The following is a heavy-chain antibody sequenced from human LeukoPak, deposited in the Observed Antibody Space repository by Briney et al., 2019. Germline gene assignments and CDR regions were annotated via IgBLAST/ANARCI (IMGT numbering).Heavy chain of an antibody. V-gene: IGHV3-7*01. CDR3: ASSGYSSGWYLWD. Sequence: GGSLRLSCAASGFTFSSYWMSWVRQAPGKGLEWVANIKQDGSEKYYVDSVKGRFTISRDNAKNSLYLQMNSLRAEDTAVYYCASSGYSSGWYLWDWGQGTLVTVSS. J-gene: IGHJ4*02. CDR1: GFTFSSYW. D-gene: IGHD6-19*01. CDR2: IKQDGSEK.